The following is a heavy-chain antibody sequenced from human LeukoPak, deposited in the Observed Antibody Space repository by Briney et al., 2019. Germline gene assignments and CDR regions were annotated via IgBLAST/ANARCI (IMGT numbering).Heavy chain of an antibody. J-gene: IGHJ4*02. Sequence: PGGSLRLSCAASGFTVSSNYMSWVRQAPGKGLEWVSVIYSGGSTYYADSVKGRFTISRDNSKNTLYLQMNSLRAEDTAVYYCAKPISRTGGPFDYWGQGTLVTVSS. CDR3: AKPISRTGGPFDY. CDR1: GFTVSSNY. CDR2: IYSGGST. V-gene: IGHV3-66*04. D-gene: IGHD7-27*01.